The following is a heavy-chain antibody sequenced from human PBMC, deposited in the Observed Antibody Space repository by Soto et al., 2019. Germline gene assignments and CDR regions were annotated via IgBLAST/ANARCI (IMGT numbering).Heavy chain of an antibody. V-gene: IGHV4-38-2*02. Sequence: KPSETLSLTCAVSGYSISSGYYWGWIRQPPGKGLEWIGSIYHSGSTYYNPSLKSRVTISVDTSKNQFSLKLSSVTAADTAVYYCAREQGDYDALPYSLPWAAWGQGTLVTVSS. J-gene: IGHJ5*02. CDR2: IYHSGST. CDR3: AREQGDYDALPYSLPWAA. CDR1: GYSISSGYY. D-gene: IGHD4-17*01.